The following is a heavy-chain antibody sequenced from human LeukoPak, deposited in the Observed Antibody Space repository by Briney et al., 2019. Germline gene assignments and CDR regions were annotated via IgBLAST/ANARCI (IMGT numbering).Heavy chain of an antibody. J-gene: IGHJ4*02. CDR3: ARGRRYGSLDY. CDR2: INHSGST. D-gene: IGHD3-10*01. CDR1: GGSFSGYY. V-gene: IGHV4-34*01. Sequence: PSETLSLTCAVYGGSFSGYYWSWIRQPPGKGLEWIGEINHSGSTNYNPSLKSRVTISVDTSKNQFFLNLSSVTAADTAVYYCARGRRYGSLDYWGQGTLVTVSS.